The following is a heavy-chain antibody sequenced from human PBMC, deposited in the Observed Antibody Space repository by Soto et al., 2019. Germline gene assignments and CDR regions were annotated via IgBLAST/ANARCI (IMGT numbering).Heavy chain of an antibody. D-gene: IGHD3-22*01. J-gene: IGHJ4*02. CDR1: GFTFRSYG. Sequence: QVQLVESGGGVVQPGRSLRLSCAVSGFTFRSYGMHWVRQAPGKGREWVAVISYDGSNKYYADSVKGRFTISRDNSKNTLYLQMNSLRAEDTAVYYCARKTLTYYYDSSGSYWGQGTLVTVSS. V-gene: IGHV3-30*03. CDR3: ARKTLTYYYDSSGSY. CDR2: ISYDGSNK.